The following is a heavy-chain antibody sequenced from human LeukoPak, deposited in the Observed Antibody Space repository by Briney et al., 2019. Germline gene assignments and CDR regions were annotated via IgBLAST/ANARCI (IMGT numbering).Heavy chain of an antibody. Sequence: ASVKVSCKASGGSFSSNIIGWVRQAPGQGLEWMGGIVPIFGKTKYAQKFQGRVTITTDESSSTAYMELSSLRSDDTAIYYCARGCGIPAPISWFDPWGQGTLVTVSS. CDR3: ARGCGIPAPISWFDP. CDR2: IVPIFGKT. D-gene: IGHD2-2*01. CDR1: GGSFSSNI. V-gene: IGHV1-69*05. J-gene: IGHJ5*02.